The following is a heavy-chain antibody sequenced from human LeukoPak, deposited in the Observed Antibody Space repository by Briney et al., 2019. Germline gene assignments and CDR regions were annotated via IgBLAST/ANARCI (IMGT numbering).Heavy chain of an antibody. CDR2: INPNSGDP. Sequence: GASVKVSCKTSGYTFTDSYIHWVRQAPGQGLEWMGRINPNSGDPNYPQKFQGRVTMTRDTSISTAYMEMSSLTSDDTAVYYCARDHSSSSEDYWGQGTLVTVSS. D-gene: IGHD6-13*01. J-gene: IGHJ4*02. CDR1: GYTFTDSY. CDR3: ARDHSSSSEDY. V-gene: IGHV1-2*06.